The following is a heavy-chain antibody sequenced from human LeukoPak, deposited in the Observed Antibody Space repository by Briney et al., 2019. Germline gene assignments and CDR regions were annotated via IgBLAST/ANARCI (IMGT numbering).Heavy chain of an antibody. CDR1: GFTFSSYW. CDR3: ARDGSGRVPEMSAPDY. J-gene: IGHJ4*02. V-gene: IGHV3-23*01. Sequence: GGSLRLSCAASGFTFSSYWMSWVRQAPGKGPEWVSAISAGGGSTYYADSVKGRFTVSRDNLKNTLYLKMNSLRAEDTAVYYCARDGSGRVPEMSAPDYWGQGTLVTVSS. D-gene: IGHD3-10*01. CDR2: ISAGGGST.